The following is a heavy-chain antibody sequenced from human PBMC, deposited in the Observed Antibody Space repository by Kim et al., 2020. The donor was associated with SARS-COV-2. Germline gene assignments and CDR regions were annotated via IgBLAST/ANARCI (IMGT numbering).Heavy chain of an antibody. CDR3: ARDFFGLYGMVRGVSDPSSPLGGMDV. Sequence: SVKVSCKASGGTFSSYAISWVRQAPGQGLEWMGGIIPIFGTANYAQKFQGRVTITADESTSTAYMELSSLRSEDTAVYYCARDFFGLYGMVRGVSDPSSPLGGMDVWGQGTTVTVSS. V-gene: IGHV1-69*13. CDR1: GGTFSSYA. CDR2: IIPIFGTA. J-gene: IGHJ6*02. D-gene: IGHD3-10*01.